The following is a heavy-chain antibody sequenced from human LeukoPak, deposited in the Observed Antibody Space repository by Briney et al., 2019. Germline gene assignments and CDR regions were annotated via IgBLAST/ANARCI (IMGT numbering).Heavy chain of an antibody. CDR2: IYYSGST. D-gene: IGHD2-2*01. J-gene: IGHJ3*02. CDR3: ARGRVVVTSRRVIAFDI. V-gene: IGHV4-59*12. Sequence: SETLSLTCTVSGGSISSYYWSWIRQPPGKGLEWIGYIYYSGSTNYNPSLKSRVTISVDTSKNQFSLKLSSVTAADTAVYYCARGRVVVTSRRVIAFDIWGQGTMVTVSS. CDR1: GGSISSYY.